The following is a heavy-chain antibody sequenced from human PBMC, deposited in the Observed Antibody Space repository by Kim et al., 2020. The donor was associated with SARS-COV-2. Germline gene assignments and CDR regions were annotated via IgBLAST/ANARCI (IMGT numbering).Heavy chain of an antibody. Sequence: ASVKVSCKASGYTFTGYYMHWVRQAPGQGLEWMGRINPNSGGTNYAQKFQGRVTMTRDTSISTAYMELSRLRSDDTAVYYCARWGGIVVVPAAISSWTYFDIWGQGTMVTVSS. CDR3: ARWGGIVVVPAAISSWTYFDI. J-gene: IGHJ3*02. CDR1: GYTFTGYY. V-gene: IGHV1-2*06. CDR2: INPNSGGT. D-gene: IGHD2-2*01.